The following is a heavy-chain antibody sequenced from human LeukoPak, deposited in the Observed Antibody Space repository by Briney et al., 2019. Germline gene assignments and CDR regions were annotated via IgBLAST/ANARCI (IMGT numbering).Heavy chain of an antibody. Sequence: ASVKVSCKASGYTFTSYAMHWVRQAPGQRLEWMGWINAGNGNTKYSQKFQGRVTITRDTSASTAYMELSSLRSEDTAVYYCARDFAWLGGGDRRYYFEYWGQGTLVTVSS. CDR3: ARDFAWLGGGDRRYYFEY. J-gene: IGHJ4*02. CDR1: GYTFTSYA. V-gene: IGHV1-3*01. CDR2: INAGNGNT. D-gene: IGHD3-9*01.